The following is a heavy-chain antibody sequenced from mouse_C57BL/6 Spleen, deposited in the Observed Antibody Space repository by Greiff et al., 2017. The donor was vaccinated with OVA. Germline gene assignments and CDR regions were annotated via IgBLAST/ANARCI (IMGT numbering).Heavy chain of an antibody. CDR2: IRLKSDNYAT. D-gene: IGHD2-1*01. CDR3: TGPLIYYGNYRYFDV. V-gene: IGHV6-3*01. CDR1: GFTFSNYW. Sequence: EVKVEESGGGLVQPGGSMKLSCVASGFTFSNYWMNWVRQSPEKGLEWVAQIRLKSDNYATHYAESVKGRFTISRDDSKSSVYLQMNNLRAEDTGIYYCTGPLIYYGNYRYFDVWGTGTTVTVSS. J-gene: IGHJ1*03.